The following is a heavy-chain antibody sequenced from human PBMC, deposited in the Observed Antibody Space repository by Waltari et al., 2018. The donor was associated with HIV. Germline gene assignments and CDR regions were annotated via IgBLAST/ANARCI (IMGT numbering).Heavy chain of an antibody. CDR2: IKSKRDGGAT. CDR1: QLTLESVW. V-gene: IGHV3-15*01. Sequence: EVKVVECGGGWVTRGGFLRVSCASIQLTLESVWMTWVRQAPGKGLEWVGRIKSKRDGGATDYAASVKGRFVISRDDSQNTLYLQMSGLRTEDTAMYYCTTGGYPTEAFDVWGQGTMVTVSP. D-gene: IGHD5-12*01. J-gene: IGHJ3*01. CDR3: TTGGYPTEAFDV.